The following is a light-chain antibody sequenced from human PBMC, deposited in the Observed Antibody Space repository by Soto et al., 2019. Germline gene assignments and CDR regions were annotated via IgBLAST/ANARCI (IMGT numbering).Light chain of an antibody. V-gene: IGKV1-9*01. J-gene: IGKJ3*01. CDR1: QGISSA. CDR2: AAS. CDR3: QHLHNYLFT. Sequence: DIQLTQSPSFLSASVGDRVTITCRASQGISSALAWYQQGPGKAPKLLIYAASTLQRGVPSRFSGSGSGTECTLTISSLQPEDFATYYCQHLHNYLFTFGPGTRVDIK.